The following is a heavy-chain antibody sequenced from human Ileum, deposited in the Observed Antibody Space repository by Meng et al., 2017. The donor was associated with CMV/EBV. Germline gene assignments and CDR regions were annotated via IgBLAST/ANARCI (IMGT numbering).Heavy chain of an antibody. V-gene: IGHV3-64*02. J-gene: IGHJ6*02. Sequence: GGSLRLSCAASGFTFSSHAMHWVRQAPGKGLEYVSAISSNGGSTYYADSVKGRFTISRDNSKNTLYLQMGSLRAEDMAVYYCARAPGYCSSTSCPNYYYYGMDVWGQGTTVTVSS. D-gene: IGHD2-2*01. CDR2: ISSNGGST. CDR1: GFTFSSHA. CDR3: ARAPGYCSSTSCPNYYYYGMDV.